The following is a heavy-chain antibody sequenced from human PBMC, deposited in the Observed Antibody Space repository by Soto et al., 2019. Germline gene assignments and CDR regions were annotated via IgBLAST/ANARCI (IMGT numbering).Heavy chain of an antibody. V-gene: IGHV3-21*01. CDR3: ARDQPILRYFDWLPGGYYYGMDV. CDR2: ISSSSSYI. Sequence: GGSLRLSCAASGFTFSSYSMNWVRQAPGKGLEWVASISSSSSYIYYADSVKGRFTISRDNAKNSLYLQMNSLRAEDTAVYYCARDQPILRYFDWLPGGYYYGMDVWGQGTTVTVSS. D-gene: IGHD3-9*01. J-gene: IGHJ6*02. CDR1: GFTFSSYS.